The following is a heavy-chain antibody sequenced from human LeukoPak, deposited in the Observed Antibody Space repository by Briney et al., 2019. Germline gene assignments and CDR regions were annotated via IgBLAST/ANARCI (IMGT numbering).Heavy chain of an antibody. V-gene: IGHV3-66*01. CDR1: GFTVSRNY. D-gene: IGHD2-15*01. CDR2: IYTDTST. J-gene: IGHJ4*02. CDR3: VLESGGTLRY. Sequence: GGSLRLSCAASGFTVSRNYMSWVRQAPGKGLEWVSVIYTDTSTHYADSVKGRFTISRDTSRNTLHLQMIGLRAEDTAVYYCVLESGGTLRYWGRGSLVTVSS.